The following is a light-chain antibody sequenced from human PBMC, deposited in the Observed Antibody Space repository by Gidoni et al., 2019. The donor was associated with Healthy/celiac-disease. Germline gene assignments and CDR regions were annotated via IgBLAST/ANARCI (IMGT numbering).Light chain of an antibody. CDR3: QQRSNWPT. Sequence: EMVLTQSPATLSLSPGERATLSCRASQSVSSYLAWYQQKPGQAPRLLIYDASNRATGIPARFSGSGSGTDFTLTISSLEPEDFAVYYCQQRSNWPTFGPXTKVDIK. CDR2: DAS. CDR1: QSVSSY. J-gene: IGKJ3*01. V-gene: IGKV3-11*01.